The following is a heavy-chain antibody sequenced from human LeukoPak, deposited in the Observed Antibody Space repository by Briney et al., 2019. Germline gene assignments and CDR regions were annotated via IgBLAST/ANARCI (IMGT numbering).Heavy chain of an antibody. D-gene: IGHD6-19*01. V-gene: IGHV1-18*01. CDR1: GYTFTSYG. CDR2: ISAYNGNT. J-gene: IGHJ6*02. CDR3: ARCSSGWYDYYYYGMDV. Sequence: ASVKVSCKASGYTFTSYGISWVRQAPGQGLEWMGWISAYNGNTNYAQKLQGRVTMTTDTSTSTAYMELRSLRSDDTAVYYCARCSSGWYDYYYYGMDVWGQGTTVTVSS.